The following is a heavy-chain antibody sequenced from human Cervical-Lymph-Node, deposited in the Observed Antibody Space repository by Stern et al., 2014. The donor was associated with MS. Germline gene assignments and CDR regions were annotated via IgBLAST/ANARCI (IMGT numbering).Heavy chain of an antibody. D-gene: IGHD6-19*01. CDR1: RFNFDDYA. Sequence: VQLVESGGGLVQPGRSLRLSCAGSRFNFDDYATHWVRQAPGRGLEWVSSISWNSGSMEYADSVKGRFTISRDNAKNSLYLQMDSLRVEDTAIYYYAKDISSGRWEAQYYYGMDVWGQGTTVTVSS. CDR3: AKDISSGRWEAQYYYGMDV. CDR2: ISWNSGSM. V-gene: IGHV3-9*01. J-gene: IGHJ6*02.